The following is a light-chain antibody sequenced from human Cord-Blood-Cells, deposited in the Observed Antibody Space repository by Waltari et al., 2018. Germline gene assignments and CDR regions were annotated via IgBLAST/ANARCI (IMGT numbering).Light chain of an antibody. CDR3: QQSYSTPQGLT. J-gene: IGKJ4*02. Sequence: DIQMTQSTSSLSASVGDRVTITCRASQSISSYLTWYQQKPGKAPKLLIYAASSLQSGVPSRFSGSGSGTDFTLTISSLQPEDFSTYYCQQSYSTPQGLTFGGGTKVEIK. CDR1: QSISSY. CDR2: AAS. V-gene: IGKV1-39*01.